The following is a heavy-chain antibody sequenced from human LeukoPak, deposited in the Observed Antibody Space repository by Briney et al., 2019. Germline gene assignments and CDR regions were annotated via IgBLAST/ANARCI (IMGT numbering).Heavy chain of an antibody. D-gene: IGHD1-1*01. V-gene: IGHV3-7*02. CDR1: GFTFRNYW. Sequence: PGGSLRLSCAASGFTFRNYWMNWVRQAPGKGLEWVANINEDGSEKNYVDSVKGRFTTSRDNARNSLSLQMNSLRSEDTAVYYCATYKNQPNTLFFDFWGQGALVTVSA. J-gene: IGHJ4*02. CDR3: ATYKNQPNTLFFDF. CDR2: INEDGSEK.